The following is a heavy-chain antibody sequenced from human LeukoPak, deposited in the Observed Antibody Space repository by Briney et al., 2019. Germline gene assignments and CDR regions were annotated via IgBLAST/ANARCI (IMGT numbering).Heavy chain of an antibody. V-gene: IGHV3-48*01. Sequence: GGSLRLSCAASGFTFSSYSMNWVRQAPGKGLEWVSYISSSSSTIFYADSVKGRFTISRDNAKNSLYLQMNSLRAEDTAVYYCARVSESGYCSGGSCSYPFDHWGQGTLVTVSS. D-gene: IGHD2-15*01. J-gene: IGHJ4*02. CDR2: ISSSSSTI. CDR1: GFTFSSYS. CDR3: ARVSESGYCSGGSCSYPFDH.